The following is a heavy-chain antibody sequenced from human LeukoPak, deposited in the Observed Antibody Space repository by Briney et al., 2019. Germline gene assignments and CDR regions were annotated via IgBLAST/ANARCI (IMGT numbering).Heavy chain of an antibody. V-gene: IGHV4-59*12. D-gene: IGHD6-13*01. CDR3: ARDSSSSWYRGAFDI. CDR2: IYHSGST. CDR1: GGSISSYY. Sequence: SETLSLTCTVSGGSISSYYWSWVRQPPGKGLEWIGEIYHSGSTNYNPSLKSRVTISVDKSKNQFSLKLSSVTAADTAVYYCARDSSSSWYRGAFDIWGQGTMVTVSS. J-gene: IGHJ3*02.